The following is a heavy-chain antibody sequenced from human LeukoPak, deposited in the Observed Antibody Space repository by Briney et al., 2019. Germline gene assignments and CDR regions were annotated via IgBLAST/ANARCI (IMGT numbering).Heavy chain of an antibody. CDR3: AMVAHNRRYYYYMDV. V-gene: IGHV1-8*02. D-gene: IGHD2-15*01. CDR2: MNPNSGNT. J-gene: IGHJ6*03. CDR1: GYTFTNYD. Sequence: ASVTVSFKASGYTFTNYDINWVRQATGQGLEWMGWMNPNSGNTGYAQKFQGRVTMTRNTSISTAYMELSSLRSEDTAVYYCAMVAHNRRYYYYMDVWGKGTTVTVSS.